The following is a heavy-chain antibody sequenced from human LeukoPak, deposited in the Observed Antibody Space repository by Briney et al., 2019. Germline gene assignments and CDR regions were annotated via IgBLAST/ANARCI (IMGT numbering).Heavy chain of an antibody. D-gene: IGHD3-22*01. CDR1: GHTFTSYG. CDR2: ISAYNGDT. CDR3: ARSGNYYDSSGYYVDAFDI. Sequence: ASVKVSCKASGHTFTSYGISWVRQAPGQGLEWMGWISAYNGDTNYAQKLQGRVTMTTDTSTRTAYMELRSLRSDDTAVYYCARSGNYYDSSGYYVDAFDIWGQGTMVTVSS. V-gene: IGHV1-18*01. J-gene: IGHJ3*02.